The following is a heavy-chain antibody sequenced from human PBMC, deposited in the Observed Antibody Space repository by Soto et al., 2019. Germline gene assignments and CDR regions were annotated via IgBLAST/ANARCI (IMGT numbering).Heavy chain of an antibody. CDR3: ARSIAAAVDFDY. Sequence: QVQLVQSGAEVKKPGASVKVSCKASGYTFTSYGISWVRQAPGQGLEWMGWFSAYNGNTNYPQKLQGRVTMTSATSTSTAYMELRSLRSHDTAVYYCARSIAAAVDFDYWGQGPLVTVSS. J-gene: IGHJ4*02. CDR1: GYTFTSYG. D-gene: IGHD6-13*01. V-gene: IGHV1-18*01. CDR2: FSAYNGNT.